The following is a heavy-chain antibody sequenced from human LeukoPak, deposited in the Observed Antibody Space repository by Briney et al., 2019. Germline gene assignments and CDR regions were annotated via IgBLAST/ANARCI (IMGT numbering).Heavy chain of an antibody. J-gene: IGHJ6*02. V-gene: IGHV3-7*04. CDR1: GFTFRRYW. CDR3: ARGVDGHGDSDYSYYYGVDV. Sequence: GGSLRLSCAASGFTFRRYWMSWVRQAPGKGLEWVANIKQEGSVKYYVDSVKGRFIISRDNAKNSLFLQMNSVTAEDTAVYFCARGVDGHGDSDYSYYYGVDVWGQGTTVTVSS. CDR2: IKQEGSVK. D-gene: IGHD4-17*01.